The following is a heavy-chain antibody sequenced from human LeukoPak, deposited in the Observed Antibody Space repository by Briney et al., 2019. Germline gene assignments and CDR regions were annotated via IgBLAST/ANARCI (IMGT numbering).Heavy chain of an antibody. CDR2: IYDTGSI. D-gene: IGHD2-21*02. CDR1: GASVSRES. J-gene: IGHJ6*03. V-gene: IGHV4-4*07. Sequence: SETLSLTCTVSGASVSRESWTWIRQPAGKGLEWIGYIYDTGSITYNPSLQSRLTMSVDTSKNQFSLKLTSVTAADTAVYYCARNGFRTYCGTGCYSDYMDVWGKGATVTVSS. CDR3: ARNGFRTYCGTGCYSDYMDV.